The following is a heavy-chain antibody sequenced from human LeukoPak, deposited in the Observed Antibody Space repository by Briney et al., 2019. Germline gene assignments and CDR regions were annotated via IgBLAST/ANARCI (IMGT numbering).Heavy chain of an antibody. Sequence: GGSLGLSCAATGFTFSSDAMHWVRQAPGKGLEWVAFIPYDGTNKYYAHSVKGRFTISRDNSKNTLYLQMNSLRAEDTAVYYCAKGRLGAAGLDHWGQGTLVTVSS. J-gene: IGHJ4*02. CDR3: AKGRLGAAGLDH. CDR2: IPYDGTNK. V-gene: IGHV3-30*02. CDR1: GFTFSSDA. D-gene: IGHD6-13*01.